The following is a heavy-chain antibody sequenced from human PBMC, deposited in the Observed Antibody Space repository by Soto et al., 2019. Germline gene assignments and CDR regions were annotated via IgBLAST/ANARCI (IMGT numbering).Heavy chain of an antibody. CDR3: ARGITIFGVVTYDAFDI. J-gene: IGHJ3*02. CDR2: IYYSGST. V-gene: IGHV4-31*03. CDR1: GGSISSGGYY. Sequence: SETLSLTCTVSGGSISSGGYYWSWIRQHPGNGLEWIGYIYYSGSTYYNPSLKSRVTISVDTSKNQFSLKLSSVTAADTAVYYCARGITIFGVVTYDAFDIWGQGTMVTVS. D-gene: IGHD3-3*01.